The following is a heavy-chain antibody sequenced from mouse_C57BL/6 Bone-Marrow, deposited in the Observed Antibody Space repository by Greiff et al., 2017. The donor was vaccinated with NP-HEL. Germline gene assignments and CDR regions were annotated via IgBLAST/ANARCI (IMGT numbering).Heavy chain of an antibody. J-gene: IGHJ1*03. CDR2: IYWDDDK. Sequence: QVTLKECGPGILQSSQTLSLTCSFSGFSLSTSGMGVSWIRQPSGKGLEWLAHIYWDDDKRYNPSLKSRLTISKGTSRNQVFLKITSVDTADTATYYCARSRKGYHWYFDVWGTGTTVTVSS. CDR1: GFSLSTSGMG. D-gene: IGHD2-2*01. CDR3: ARSRKGYHWYFDV. V-gene: IGHV8-12*01.